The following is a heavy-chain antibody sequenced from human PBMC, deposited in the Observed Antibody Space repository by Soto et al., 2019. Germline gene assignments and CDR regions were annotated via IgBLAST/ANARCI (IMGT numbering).Heavy chain of an antibody. D-gene: IGHD3-10*01. CDR3: ARPRGRGAFSNWFAP. V-gene: IGHV4-34*01. CDR2: INHRGST. Sequence: PSETLSLTCAVYGGSFSDYYWTWIRQPPGKGLEWIGEINHRGSTNYNPSLKSRVTILIDTPKNQFSLKLSSVTAADTAGYFCARPRGRGAFSNWFAPGGQEPLFTVS. J-gene: IGHJ5*02. CDR1: GGSFSDYY.